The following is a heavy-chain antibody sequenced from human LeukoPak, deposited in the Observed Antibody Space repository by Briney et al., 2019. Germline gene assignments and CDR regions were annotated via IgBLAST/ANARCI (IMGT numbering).Heavy chain of an antibody. Sequence: GGSLRLSCAASEFTFSNYAMSWVRQAPGKGLQWVSAISGSGGSTYYADSVKGRFTISRDNSKNTLYLQMNSLRAEDTAVYYCAKDHKTVVTRGTFDIWGQGTMVTVSS. D-gene: IGHD4-23*01. CDR3: AKDHKTVVTRGTFDI. CDR2: ISGSGGST. V-gene: IGHV3-23*01. CDR1: EFTFSNYA. J-gene: IGHJ3*02.